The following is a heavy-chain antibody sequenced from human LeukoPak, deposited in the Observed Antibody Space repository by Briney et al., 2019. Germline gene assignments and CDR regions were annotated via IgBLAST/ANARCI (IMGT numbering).Heavy chain of an antibody. CDR1: GFTFSSYE. J-gene: IGHJ6*04. Sequence: PGGSLRLSCAASGFTFSSYEMNWVRQAPGKGLEWVSYISSSVSTIYYADSVKGRFTISRDNAKNSLYLQMNSLRAEDTAVYYCARDGSNYYYGMGVWGKGTTVTVSS. CDR3: ARDGSNYYYGMGV. D-gene: IGHD3-10*01. V-gene: IGHV3-48*03. CDR2: ISSSVSTI.